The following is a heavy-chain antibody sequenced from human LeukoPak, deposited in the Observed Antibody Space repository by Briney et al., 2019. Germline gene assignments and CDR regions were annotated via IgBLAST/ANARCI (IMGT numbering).Heavy chain of an antibody. CDR3: ARDLGVFGYRYDLVDY. CDR2: ISYEGSNK. J-gene: IGHJ4*02. CDR1: GFTFRTYA. D-gene: IGHD5-18*01. Sequence: GGALRLSCAASGFTFRTYAVHWVPHAPGRGLERGAFISYEGSNKYYTDSVKDRFTISTDNFKNTLYLQMNSLIAEDTAVYYCARDLGVFGYRYDLVDYWGQGTLVTVSS. V-gene: IGHV3-30*04.